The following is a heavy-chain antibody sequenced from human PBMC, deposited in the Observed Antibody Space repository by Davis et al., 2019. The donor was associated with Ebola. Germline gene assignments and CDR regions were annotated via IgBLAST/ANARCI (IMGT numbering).Heavy chain of an antibody. Sequence: GGSLRLSCAASGFTFSSYWMSWVRQAPGKGLEWVANIKQDGSEKFYVDSVKGRFTMSRDNAKDSLYLQMNSLRAEDTAVYYCARGDYYDSSGYFIDAFDIWGQGTMVTVSS. CDR3: ARGDYYDSSGYFIDAFDI. CDR2: IKQDGSEK. D-gene: IGHD3-22*01. J-gene: IGHJ3*02. CDR1: GFTFSSYW. V-gene: IGHV3-7*03.